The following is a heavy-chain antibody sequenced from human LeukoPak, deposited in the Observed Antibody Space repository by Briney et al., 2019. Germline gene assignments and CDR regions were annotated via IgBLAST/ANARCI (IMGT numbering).Heavy chain of an antibody. V-gene: IGHV3-7*01. J-gene: IGHJ4*02. CDR3: ARTGSSVHFDY. Sequence: GGSLRLSCAASGFTFSSYWMSWVRQAPGKGLEWVANIKQDGSENYYVDSVKGRFTISRDNAKNSLYLQMNSLRAEDTAVYYCARTGSSVHFDYWGQGTLVTVSS. CDR2: IKQDGSEN. D-gene: IGHD2-15*01. CDR1: GFTFSSYW.